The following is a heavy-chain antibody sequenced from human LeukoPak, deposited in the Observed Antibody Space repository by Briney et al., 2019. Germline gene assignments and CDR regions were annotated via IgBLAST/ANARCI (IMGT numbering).Heavy chain of an antibody. Sequence: GASVKVSCKASGYTFTTYALHWLRQAPGQRLEWMGWINAGNGNTKYSQKFQGRVTIIRDISASTAYMELSSLRSEDTAVYFCARDSELEWGDNWFDPWGQGTLVTVSS. J-gene: IGHJ5*02. D-gene: IGHD1-26*01. CDR2: INAGNGNT. CDR3: ARDSELEWGDNWFDP. V-gene: IGHV1-3*01. CDR1: GYTFTTYA.